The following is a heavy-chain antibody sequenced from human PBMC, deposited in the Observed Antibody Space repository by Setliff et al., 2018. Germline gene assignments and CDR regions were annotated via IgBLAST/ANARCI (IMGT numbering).Heavy chain of an antibody. V-gene: IGHV3-11*01. CDR3: ARYCSSGSCYYDAFDV. J-gene: IGHJ3*01. CDR1: GFTFSDYY. CDR2: ISGGGTTI. D-gene: IGHD2-15*01. Sequence: GGSLRLSCAASGFTFSDYYMSWVRQAPGKGLEWMSKISGGGTTIFYADSVRGRLTISRDNSMNTLYLQMHGLRAEDTAVYYCARYCSSGSCYYDAFDVWGQGTTVTVSS.